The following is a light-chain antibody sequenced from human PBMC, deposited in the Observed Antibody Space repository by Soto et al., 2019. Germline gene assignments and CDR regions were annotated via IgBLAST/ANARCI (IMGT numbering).Light chain of an antibody. CDR3: ATWDDSLNGVV. Sequence: QSVLTQPPSVSGTPGQRVIISCSGSSSNIGSNAVNWYQQLPGTAPKLLMASSNQRPSGVPDRFSGPKSGTSASLAISGLQSEDEAYYYCATWDDSLNGVVFGGGTKLTVL. CDR1: SSNIGSNA. J-gene: IGLJ2*01. CDR2: SSN. V-gene: IGLV1-44*01.